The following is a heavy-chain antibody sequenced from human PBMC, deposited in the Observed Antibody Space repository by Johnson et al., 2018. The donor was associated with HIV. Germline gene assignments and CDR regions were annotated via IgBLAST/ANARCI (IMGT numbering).Heavy chain of an antibody. D-gene: IGHD3-22*01. J-gene: IGHJ3*02. CDR2: IYSGGST. Sequence: QVQLVESGGGVVQPGRSLRLSCAAYAFTFSNYAMQWVRQAPGKGLEWVSAIYSGGSTYYADSVKGRFTISRDSSKNTLYLQMNSLRTEDTAVYYCAREYYYDSSGYNAFDIWGQGTMVTVSS. V-gene: IGHV3-NL1*01. CDR1: AFTFSNYA. CDR3: AREYYYDSSGYNAFDI.